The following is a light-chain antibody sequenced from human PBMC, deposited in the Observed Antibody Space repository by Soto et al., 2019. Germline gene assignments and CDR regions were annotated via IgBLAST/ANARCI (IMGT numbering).Light chain of an antibody. J-gene: IGKJ4*01. Sequence: DIQMTQSPSSLSASVGDRVTITCRASQTINFYLNWYHQRPGNAPKLLVYGASRLQSGVPSRFSGSGSGTDVSLTSSSLQPADFATYYCHQSYSSPVTFGGGTKVDI. CDR2: GAS. V-gene: IGKV1-39*01. CDR1: QTINFY. CDR3: HQSYSSPVT.